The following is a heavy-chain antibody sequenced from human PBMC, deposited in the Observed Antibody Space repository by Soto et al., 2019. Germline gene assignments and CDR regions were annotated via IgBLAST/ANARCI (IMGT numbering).Heavy chain of an antibody. CDR3: ARDGLETKRRGYSGYDLNALGY. Sequence: SETLSLTCTVSGGSISSSSYYWGWIRQPPGKGLEWIGSIYYSGSTYYNPSLKSRVTISVDTSKNQFSLKLSSVTASDTAVYYCARDGLETKRRGYSGYDLNALGYWGQGTLVTVSS. D-gene: IGHD5-12*01. CDR1: GGSISSSSYY. V-gene: IGHV4-39*02. CDR2: IYYSGST. J-gene: IGHJ4*02.